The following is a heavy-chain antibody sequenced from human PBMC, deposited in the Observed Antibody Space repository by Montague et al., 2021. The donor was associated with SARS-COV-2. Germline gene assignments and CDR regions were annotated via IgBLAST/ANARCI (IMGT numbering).Heavy chain of an antibody. Sequence: SLRLSCAASGFAFGNYAMSWVRQAPGKGLEWVSAITGSGSNTYYADSMKGRFTIFRGNSRSTLYLQINSLRAEDTAVYYCARQNWNDGGDYWGQGTLVTVSS. CDR3: ARQNWNDGGDY. V-gene: IGHV3-23*01. D-gene: IGHD1-1*01. CDR1: GFAFGNYA. J-gene: IGHJ4*02. CDR2: ITGSGSNT.